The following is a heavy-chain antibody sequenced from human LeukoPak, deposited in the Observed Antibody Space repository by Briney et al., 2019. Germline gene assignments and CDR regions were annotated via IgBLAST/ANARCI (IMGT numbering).Heavy chain of an antibody. J-gene: IGHJ5*02. V-gene: IGHV4-34*01. CDR2: INHSGST. Sequence: SETLSLTCAVYGGSFSGYYWSWIRQPPRKGLEWIGEINHSGSTNYNPSLKSRVTISVDTSKNQFSLKLSSVTAADTAVYYCARERYFDWLLSYSWFDPWGQGTLVTVSS. CDR3: ARERYFDWLLSYSWFDP. CDR1: GGSFSGYY. D-gene: IGHD3-9*01.